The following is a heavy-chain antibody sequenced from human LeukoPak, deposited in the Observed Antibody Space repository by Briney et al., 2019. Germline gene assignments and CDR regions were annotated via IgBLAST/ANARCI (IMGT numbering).Heavy chain of an antibody. Sequence: GGSLRLACAASGFTFSSYAMSWVRQAPGKGLEWVSAISGSGGSTYYADSVKGRFTISRDNSKNTLYLQMNSLRAEDTAVYYCAKDPRGRIVLFDYWGQGTLVTVSS. CDR3: AKDPRGRIVLFDY. V-gene: IGHV3-23*01. J-gene: IGHJ4*02. CDR2: ISGSGGST. D-gene: IGHD3-16*01. CDR1: GFTFSSYA.